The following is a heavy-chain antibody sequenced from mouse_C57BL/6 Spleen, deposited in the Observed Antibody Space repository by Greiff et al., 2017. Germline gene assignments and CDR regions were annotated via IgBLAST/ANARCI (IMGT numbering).Heavy chain of an antibody. CDR2: IWSGGST. J-gene: IGHJ4*01. CDR3: ARNRGGSSLYAMDY. Sequence: VNVVESGPGLVQPSQSLSITCTVSGFSLTSYGVHWVRQSPGKGLEWLGVIWSGGSTDYNAAFISRLSISKDNSKSQVFFKMNSLQADDTAIYYCARNRGGSSLYAMDYWGQGTSVTVSS. D-gene: IGHD1-1*01. CDR1: GFSLTSYG. V-gene: IGHV2-2*01.